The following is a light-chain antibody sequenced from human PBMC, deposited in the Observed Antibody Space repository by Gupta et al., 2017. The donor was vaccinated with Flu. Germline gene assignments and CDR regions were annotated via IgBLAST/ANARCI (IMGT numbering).Light chain of an antibody. CDR3: QQSYRVPFT. CDR1: QSISTY. Sequence: DIQMTQSPSSLSASVGDRVAITCRASQSISTYLNWYQQKPGKAPKLLIYTASSLQSGVPSRFSGSGSGTDFTLTINNLQPEDFATYYCQQSYRVPFTFGPGTTLDIK. J-gene: IGKJ3*01. CDR2: TAS. V-gene: IGKV1-39*01.